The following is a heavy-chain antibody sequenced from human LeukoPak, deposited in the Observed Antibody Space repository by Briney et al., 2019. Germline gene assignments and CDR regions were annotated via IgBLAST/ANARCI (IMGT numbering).Heavy chain of an antibody. D-gene: IGHD6-6*01. CDR3: ARTHSSSSRRRSYYYYMDV. CDR1: GGSFSGYY. Sequence: SETLSLTCAVYGGSFSGYYWSWIRQPPGKGLEWIGEINHSGSTNYNPSLKSRVTISVDTSKNQFSLKLSSVTAADTAVYYCARTHSSSSRRRSYYYYMDVWGKGTTVTVSS. J-gene: IGHJ6*03. V-gene: IGHV4-34*01. CDR2: INHSGST.